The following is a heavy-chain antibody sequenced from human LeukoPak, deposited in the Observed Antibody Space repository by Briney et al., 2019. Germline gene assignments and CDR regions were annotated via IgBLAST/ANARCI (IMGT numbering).Heavy chain of an antibody. Sequence: GGSLRLSCAVSGITLSNYAMMWVRQAPGKGLDWVSTISVSGGSPNYADSVKGRFTISRDNSKNTLFLQMNSLRAEDTALYYCAKGLREYDFWSGYATWGQGTLVTVSS. CDR1: GITLSNYA. J-gene: IGHJ5*02. CDR3: AKGLREYDFWSGYAT. D-gene: IGHD3-3*01. V-gene: IGHV3-23*01. CDR2: ISVSGGSP.